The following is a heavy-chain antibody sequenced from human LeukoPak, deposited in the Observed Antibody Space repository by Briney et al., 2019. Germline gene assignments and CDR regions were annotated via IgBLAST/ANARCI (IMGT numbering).Heavy chain of an antibody. CDR1: GFTVSSNS. J-gene: IGHJ6*03. CDR3: ARGEVVPAAMNPYYYYYYMDV. CDR2: IYSDNT. V-gene: IGHV3-53*01. Sequence: GGSLRLSCTVSGFTVSSNSMSWVRQAPGKGLEWVSFIYSDNTHYSDSVKGRFTISRDNSKNTLYLQMNSLRAEDTAVYYCARGEVVPAAMNPYYYYYYMDVWDKGTTVTVSS. D-gene: IGHD2-2*01.